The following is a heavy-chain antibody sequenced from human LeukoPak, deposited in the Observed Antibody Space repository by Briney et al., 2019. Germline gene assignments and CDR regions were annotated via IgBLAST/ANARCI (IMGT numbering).Heavy chain of an antibody. Sequence: ASVKVSCKVSGYTLTELAMHWVRQAPGEGLEWMGGFGPEDGKTVYAQKFQGRVTMTEDTSTDTAYMELSSLSSEDTAVYFCATYSGYYYYWGQGTLVTVSS. J-gene: IGHJ4*02. CDR1: GYTLTELA. V-gene: IGHV1-24*01. CDR3: ATYSGYYYY. D-gene: IGHD3-3*01. CDR2: FGPEDGKT.